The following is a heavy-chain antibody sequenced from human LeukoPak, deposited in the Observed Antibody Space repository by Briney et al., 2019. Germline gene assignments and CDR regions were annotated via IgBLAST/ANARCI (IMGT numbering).Heavy chain of an antibody. CDR2: ISGDGGST. Sequence: GGSLRLSCAASGFTFDDYAMHWVRQAPGKGLEWVSLISGDGGSTYYADSVKGRFTISRDNSKNSLYLQVNSLRTEDTALYYCAKDKVRSTNYYDSSGYILDYWGQGTLVTVSS. D-gene: IGHD3-22*01. V-gene: IGHV3-43*02. J-gene: IGHJ4*02. CDR1: GFTFDDYA. CDR3: AKDKVRSTNYYDSSGYILDY.